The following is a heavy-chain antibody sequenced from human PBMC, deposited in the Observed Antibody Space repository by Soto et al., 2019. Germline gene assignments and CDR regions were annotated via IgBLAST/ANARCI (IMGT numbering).Heavy chain of an antibody. CDR2: IIPSGGST. D-gene: IGHD3-9*01. J-gene: IGHJ4*02. CDR1: GYTFTSYY. V-gene: IGHV1-46*01. CDR3: AREMHGYDNYHFDF. Sequence: GASVKVSCKASGYTFTSYYLHWLRQVPGQGPEWMGVIIPSGGSTTYAQKFQGRVTMTGDSSTSTVYMELSSLRSEDTALYFCAREMHGYDNYHFDFWGQGTLVTVSS.